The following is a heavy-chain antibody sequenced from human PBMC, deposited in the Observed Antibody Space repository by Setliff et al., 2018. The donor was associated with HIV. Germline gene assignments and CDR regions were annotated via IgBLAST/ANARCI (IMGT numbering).Heavy chain of an antibody. V-gene: IGHV4-39*01. CDR2: TYSSGST. CDR1: GGSTSTSGYY. D-gene: IGHD3-10*01. Sequence: PSETLSLTCTVSGGSTSTSGYYWGWIRQPPGKGREWIGSTYSSGSTYYNPSLKSRVTISVDTSKNQFSLKLKSVTAADTAVYYCATSAESGFGIHWGVFNIWGQGTRVTVTS. J-gene: IGHJ3*02. CDR3: ATSAESGFGIHWGVFNI.